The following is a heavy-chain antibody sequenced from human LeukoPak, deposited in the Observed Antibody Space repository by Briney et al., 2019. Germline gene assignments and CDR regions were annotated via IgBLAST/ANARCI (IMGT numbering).Heavy chain of an antibody. CDR1: GFTFSSYA. Sequence: HPGGSLRLSCAASGFTFSSYAMSWVRQAPGKGLEWVSAISGSGGSTYYADSVKGRFTISRDNSKNTLYLQMNGLRAEDTAVYYCAKDPLPIQLWLGYYMDVWGKGTTVTVSS. J-gene: IGHJ6*03. V-gene: IGHV3-23*01. CDR2: ISGSGGST. CDR3: AKDPLPIQLWLGYYMDV. D-gene: IGHD5-18*01.